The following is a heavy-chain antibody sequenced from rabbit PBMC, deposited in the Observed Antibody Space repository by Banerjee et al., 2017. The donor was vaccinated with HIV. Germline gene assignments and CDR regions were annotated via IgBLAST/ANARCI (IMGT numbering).Heavy chain of an antibody. J-gene: IGHJ4*01. D-gene: IGHD6-1*01. CDR1: GFSFSNKCV. CDR2: INTSSGNT. V-gene: IGHV1S45*01. Sequence: QEQLEESGGDLVKPEGSLTLTCTASGFSFSNKCVMCWVRQAPGKGLEWIACINTSSGNTVYASWAKGRFTISRTSSTTVALQMTSLTAADTATYFCARGYAVAAGYGDGYYFNLWGQGTLVTVS. CDR3: ARGYAVAAGYGDGYYFNL.